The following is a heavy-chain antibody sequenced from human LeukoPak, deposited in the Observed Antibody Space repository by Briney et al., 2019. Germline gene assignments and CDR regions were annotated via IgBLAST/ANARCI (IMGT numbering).Heavy chain of an antibody. V-gene: IGHV1-3*01. Sequence: GRSLRLSCAASGFTLSSYAMHWVRQAPGQRLEWMGWINAGNGNTKYSQKFQGRVTITRDTSASTAYMELSSLRSEDTAVYYCARELRLARWLDPWGQGTLVTVSS. J-gene: IGHJ5*02. CDR3: ARELRLARWLDP. CDR2: INAGNGNT. CDR1: GFTLSSYA. D-gene: IGHD4-17*01.